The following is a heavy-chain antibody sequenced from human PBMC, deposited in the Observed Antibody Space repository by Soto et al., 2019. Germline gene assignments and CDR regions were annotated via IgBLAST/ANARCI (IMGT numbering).Heavy chain of an antibody. J-gene: IGHJ3*02. V-gene: IGHV3-23*01. CDR3: EKDRGTGDYGVNAVDI. CDR2: ISGRGENT. Sequence: EVQLLESGGGLVQPGGSLRLSCAASGFTFSVFAMSWVRQAPGKGLELVSTISGRGENTYYADSVKGRFTISRDNSKNTLNLQMNSMRGEDTAVYYCEKDRGTGDYGVNAVDIWGQGTLVTVAS. CDR1: GFTFSVFA. D-gene: IGHD7-27*01.